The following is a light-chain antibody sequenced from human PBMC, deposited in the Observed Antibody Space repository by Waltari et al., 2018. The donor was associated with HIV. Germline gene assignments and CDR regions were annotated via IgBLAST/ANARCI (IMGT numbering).Light chain of an antibody. Sequence: QSVLTQPPSVSGAPGQRVTISCTGSSSNIGAGYDVHWYEQLPGAAPKLLIYGNNHRLPGVPDRFSGSKSGTSASLAITGLQAEDEADYYCQSYDSALSGWVFGGGTKLTVL. CDR2: GNN. CDR1: SSNIGAGYD. V-gene: IGLV1-40*01. CDR3: QSYDSALSGWV. J-gene: IGLJ3*02.